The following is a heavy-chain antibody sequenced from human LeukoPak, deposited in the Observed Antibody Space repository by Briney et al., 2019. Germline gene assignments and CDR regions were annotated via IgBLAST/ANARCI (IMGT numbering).Heavy chain of an antibody. CDR3: ARRGIVATIGGNWFDP. D-gene: IGHD5-12*01. J-gene: IGHJ5*02. Sequence: GGSLRLSCAASGFTFSSYSMNWVRQAPGKGLEWVSSISSSGSYIYYADSVKGRFTISRDNAKNSLYLQMNSLRAEDTAVYYCARRGIVATIGGNWFDPWGQGTLVTVSS. CDR2: ISSSGSYI. CDR1: GFTFSSYS. V-gene: IGHV3-21*01.